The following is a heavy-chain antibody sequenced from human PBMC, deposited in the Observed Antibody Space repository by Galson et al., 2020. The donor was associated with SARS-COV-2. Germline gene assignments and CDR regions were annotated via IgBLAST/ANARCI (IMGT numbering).Heavy chain of an antibody. J-gene: IGHJ3*02. V-gene: IGHV4-39*07. CDR2: IYYSGST. D-gene: IGHD3-3*01. Sequence: SETLSLTCTVSGGSISSSSYYWGWIRQPPGKGLEWIGSIYYSGSTYYNPSLKSRVTISVDTSKNQFSLKLSSVTAADTAVYYCARDKLRVLEWLSKHDAFDIWGQGTMVTVSS. CDR3: ARDKLRVLEWLSKHDAFDI. CDR1: GGSISSSSYY.